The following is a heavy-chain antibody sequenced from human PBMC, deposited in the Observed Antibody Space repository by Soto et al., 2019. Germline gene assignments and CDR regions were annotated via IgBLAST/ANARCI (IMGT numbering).Heavy chain of an antibody. CDR1: GGSISSGDYY. CDR2: IYYSGST. D-gene: IGHD5-12*01. V-gene: IGHV4-30-4*01. Sequence: QVQLQESGPGLVKPSQTLSLTCTVSGGSISSGDYYWSWIRQPPGKGLEWIGYIYYSGSTYYNPSIKSRVTISVDTSKNQFSLKLSSVTAADTAVYYCARGSDIVATITPYFDYWGQGTLVTVSS. CDR3: ARGSDIVATITPYFDY. J-gene: IGHJ4*02.